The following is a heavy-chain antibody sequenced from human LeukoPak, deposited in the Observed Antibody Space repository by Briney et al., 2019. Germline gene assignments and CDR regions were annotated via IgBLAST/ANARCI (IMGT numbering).Heavy chain of an antibody. Sequence: PSETLSLTCTVSGGSISSSSYYWGWIRQPPGKGLEWIGYIYYSGSTNYNPSLKSRVTISVDTSKNQFSLRLSSVTAADTAVYYCASNDMGGSYYFDHWGQGTLVTVSS. CDR2: IYYSGST. J-gene: IGHJ4*02. V-gene: IGHV4-61*05. CDR1: GGSISSSSYY. CDR3: ASNDMGGSYYFDH. D-gene: IGHD1-26*01.